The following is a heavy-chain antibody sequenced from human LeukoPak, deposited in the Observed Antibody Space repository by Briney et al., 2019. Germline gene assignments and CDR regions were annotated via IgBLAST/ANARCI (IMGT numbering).Heavy chain of an antibody. Sequence: GGSLRLSCAASGFTFSSYSMNWVRQAPGKGLEWVSSISSSSSYIYYADSVKGRFTISRDNSKNTLYLQMNSLRAEDTAVYYCAKDPGVASSGWAYYYYGMDVWGQGTTVTVSS. D-gene: IGHD6-19*01. J-gene: IGHJ6*02. CDR3: AKDPGVASSGWAYYYYGMDV. CDR2: ISSSSSYI. V-gene: IGHV3-21*04. CDR1: GFTFSSYS.